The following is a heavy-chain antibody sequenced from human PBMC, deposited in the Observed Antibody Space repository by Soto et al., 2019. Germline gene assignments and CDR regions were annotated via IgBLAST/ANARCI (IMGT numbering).Heavy chain of an antibody. CDR2: IYYSGST. D-gene: IGHD2-15*01. J-gene: IGHJ4*02. V-gene: IGHV4-59*01. Sequence: SETLSLTCTVSGGSISSYYWSWIRQPPGKVLEWIGYIYYSGSTNYNPSLKSRVTISVDTSKNQFSLKLSSVTAADTAVYYCARGRGGSFGGYYFDYWGQGTLVTVSS. CDR1: GGSISSYY. CDR3: ARGRGGSFGGYYFDY.